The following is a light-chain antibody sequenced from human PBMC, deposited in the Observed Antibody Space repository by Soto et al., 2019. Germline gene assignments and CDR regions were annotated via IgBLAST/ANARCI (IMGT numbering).Light chain of an antibody. CDR1: QTINEW. CDR3: QHYNSYPYS. Sequence: DIQMTQSPSTLSASVGERVTITCRASQTINEWLAWYQQKIGKAPKVLIYQASTLASAVPSRFSGSGSGTTFTLTISSLQPDDSATYYYQHYNSYPYSFGQGTKLEI. V-gene: IGKV1-5*03. CDR2: QAS. J-gene: IGKJ2*03.